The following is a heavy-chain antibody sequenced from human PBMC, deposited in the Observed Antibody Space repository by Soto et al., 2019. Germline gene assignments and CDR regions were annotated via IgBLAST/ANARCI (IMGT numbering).Heavy chain of an antibody. Sequence: GGSLRLSCAASGFTFSDYYMSWIRQAPGKGLEWVSYISSSGSTIYYADSVKGRFTISRDNAKNSLYLQMNSLRAEDTAVYYCARDRPPDYDFWSGYYGVDYWGQGTLVTVSS. V-gene: IGHV3-11*01. CDR2: ISSSGSTI. J-gene: IGHJ4*02. D-gene: IGHD3-3*01. CDR3: ARDRPPDYDFWSGYYGVDY. CDR1: GFTFSDYY.